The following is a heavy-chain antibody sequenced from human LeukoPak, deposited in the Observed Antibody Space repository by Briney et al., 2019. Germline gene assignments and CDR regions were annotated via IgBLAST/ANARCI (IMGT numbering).Heavy chain of an antibody. J-gene: IGHJ4*02. D-gene: IGHD3-22*01. Sequence: GGSLRLSCAASGFTFSNAWMSWVRQAPGKGLEWVGRIKSKTGGGTTDYAAPVKGRFTISRDDSKNTLYLQMNSLKTEDTAVYYCTTDDYDSSGYSGDYWGQGTLVTVSS. CDR1: GFTFSNAW. V-gene: IGHV3-15*01. CDR2: IKSKTGGGTT. CDR3: TTDDYDSSGYSGDY.